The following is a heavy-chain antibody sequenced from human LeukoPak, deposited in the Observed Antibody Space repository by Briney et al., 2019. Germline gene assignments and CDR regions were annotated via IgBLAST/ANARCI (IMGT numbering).Heavy chain of an antibody. CDR2: ISSSGSTI. V-gene: IGHV3-11*04. CDR3: ARFGGGVMIVVVHNWFDP. Sequence: AGGSLRLSCAASGFTFSDYYMSWIRQAPGKGLEWVSYISSSGSTIYYADSVKGRFTISRDNAKNSLYLQMNSLRAEDTAVYYCARFGGGVMIVVVHNWFDPWGQGTLVTVSS. CDR1: GFTFSDYY. J-gene: IGHJ5*02. D-gene: IGHD3-22*01.